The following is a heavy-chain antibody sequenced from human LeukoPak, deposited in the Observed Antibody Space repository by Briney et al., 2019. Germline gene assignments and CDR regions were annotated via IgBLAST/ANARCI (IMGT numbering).Heavy chain of an antibody. J-gene: IGHJ4*02. Sequence: SETLSLTCTVSGGXISSSSAYWGWIREPPGKGLDWIGSIYYSKNTYYNPSPKSRVTISADTSKNQFSLTLGSVSATDTAVYYCVSPRGFSYGNFDYWGQGTLVTVSS. CDR3: VSPRGFSYGNFDY. CDR1: GGXISSSSAY. V-gene: IGHV4-39*01. CDR2: IYYSKNT. D-gene: IGHD5-18*01.